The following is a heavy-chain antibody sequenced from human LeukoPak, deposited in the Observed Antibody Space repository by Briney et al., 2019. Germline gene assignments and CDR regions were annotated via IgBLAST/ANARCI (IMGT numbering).Heavy chain of an antibody. D-gene: IGHD1-26*01. CDR3: ARGLVIAVTGWGQWELPPAGHDS. CDR2: IYYSGST. Sequence: PSETLSLTCTVSGGSISSYYWSWIRQPPGKGLEWIGYIYYSGSTNYNPSLKSRVTISVDTSKNQFSLKLSSVTAADTAVYYCARGLVIAVTGWGQWELPPAGHDSWGQGTLVTVSS. J-gene: IGHJ4*02. V-gene: IGHV4-59*01. CDR1: GGSISSYY.